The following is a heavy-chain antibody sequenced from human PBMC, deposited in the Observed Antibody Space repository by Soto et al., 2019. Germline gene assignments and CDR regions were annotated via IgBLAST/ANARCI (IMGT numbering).Heavy chain of an antibody. J-gene: IGHJ4*02. CDR2: ISSGGDSS. D-gene: IGHD2-2*01. Sequence: PGGSVRLSCAASGFTFNSYEMNWVRQAPGKTLEWVSYISSGGDSSYYADSVKGRFTISRDNAKNSLSLQMNSLRVEDTAVYYCARVYCSTTTCHVQAFDSWGQGTLVTVSS. CDR1: GFTFNSYE. V-gene: IGHV3-48*03. CDR3: ARVYCSTTTCHVQAFDS.